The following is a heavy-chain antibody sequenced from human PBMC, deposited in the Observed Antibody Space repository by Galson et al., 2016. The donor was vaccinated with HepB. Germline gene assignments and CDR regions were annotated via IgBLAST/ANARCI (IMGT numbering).Heavy chain of an antibody. J-gene: IGHJ4*02. D-gene: IGHD6-13*01. CDR2: IWRDGSNK. V-gene: IGHV3-33*01. CDR1: GFTFSGYG. Sequence: SLRLSCAASGFTFSGYGMHWVRQAPGKGLEWVALIWRDGSNKYYADSVKGRFTISRDTSKNTLYLQMNSLRAEDTAVYYCAREAPIAAPAAYDYWGQGTLVTVSS. CDR3: AREAPIAAPAAYDY.